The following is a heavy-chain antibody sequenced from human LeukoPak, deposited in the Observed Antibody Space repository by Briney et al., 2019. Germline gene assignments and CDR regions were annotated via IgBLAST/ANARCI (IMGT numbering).Heavy chain of an antibody. J-gene: IGHJ4*02. D-gene: IGHD3-22*01. Sequence: GESLKISCKGSGYSFTSYWIGWVRQMPGKGLEWMGIIYPGDSDTRYSPSFQGQVTTSADKSISTAYLQWSSLKASDTAMYYCARHREDYYDSSCAFDYWGQGTLVTVSS. V-gene: IGHV5-51*01. CDR2: IYPGDSDT. CDR3: ARHREDYYDSSCAFDY. CDR1: GYSFTSYW.